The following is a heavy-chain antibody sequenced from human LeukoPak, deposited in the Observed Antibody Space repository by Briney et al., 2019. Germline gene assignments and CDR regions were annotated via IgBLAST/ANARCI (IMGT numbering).Heavy chain of an antibody. V-gene: IGHV4-59*01. CDR3: ARNRQLVRHYYYYYYMDV. J-gene: IGHJ6*03. Sequence: PSETLSLTCTVSGGSISSYYWSWIRQPPGKGLEWIGYIYYSGSTNYNPSLKSRVTISVDTSKNQFSLKLSSVTAADTAVYYCARNRQLVRHYYYYYYMDVWGKGTTVTVSS. CDR2: IYYSGST. D-gene: IGHD6-6*01. CDR1: GGSISSYY.